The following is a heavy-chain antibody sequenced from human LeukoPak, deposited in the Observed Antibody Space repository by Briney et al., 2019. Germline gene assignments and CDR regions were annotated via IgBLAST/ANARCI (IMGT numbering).Heavy chain of an antibody. J-gene: IGHJ6*03. Sequence: GGSLRLSCAASGFTFSSYGMHWVRQAPGKGLEWVAVIWYDGSNKYYADSVKGRFTISRDNSKNTLYLQMNSLRAEDTAVYYCAKGAGWRNYYYYYMDVWGKGTTVTVSS. CDR3: AKGAGWRNYYYYYMDV. V-gene: IGHV3-33*06. D-gene: IGHD2-15*01. CDR2: IWYDGSNK. CDR1: GFTFSSYG.